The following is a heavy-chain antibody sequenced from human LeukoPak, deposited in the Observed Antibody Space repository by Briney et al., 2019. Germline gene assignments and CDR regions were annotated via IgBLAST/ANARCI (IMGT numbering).Heavy chain of an antibody. V-gene: IGHV3-23*01. J-gene: IGHJ4*02. CDR1: EFTFSNYA. Sequence: SGGSLRLSCAASEFTFSNYAMSWVRQAPGKGLEWVSAISGNGDSSYYADSVKGRFTISRDNSKNTLFLQVNSLRAEDTAVYYCAKRDAYDTSGFSPLFDYWGQGTLVTVSS. CDR2: ISGNGDSS. CDR3: AKRDAYDTSGFSPLFDY. D-gene: IGHD3-22*01.